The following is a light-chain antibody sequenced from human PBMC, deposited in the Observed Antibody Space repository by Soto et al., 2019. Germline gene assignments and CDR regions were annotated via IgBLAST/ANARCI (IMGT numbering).Light chain of an antibody. Sequence: QSVLTQPPSSSGTPGQRVTISCSGSSSDIATKYVFWYRHVTGTAPKLLIENNNQRPSGVPDRFSGYKSGTSASLAISGLRSEDEADYYCAAWDDSLSAYVFGTGTKLTVL. CDR1: SSDIATKY. CDR3: AAWDDSLSAYV. CDR2: NNN. V-gene: IGLV1-47*02. J-gene: IGLJ1*01.